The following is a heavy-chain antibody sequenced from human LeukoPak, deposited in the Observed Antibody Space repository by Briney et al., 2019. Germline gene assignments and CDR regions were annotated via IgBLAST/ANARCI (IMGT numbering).Heavy chain of an antibody. Sequence: SETLSLTCAVYGGSFSGYYWSWIRQPPGKGLEWIGEINHSGSTNYNPSLKSRVTISVDTSKNQFSLKLSSVTAADTAAYYCARDHLELLDYWGQGTLVTVSS. CDR1: GGSFSGYY. J-gene: IGHJ4*02. D-gene: IGHD1-7*01. CDR3: ARDHLELLDY. V-gene: IGHV4-34*01. CDR2: INHSGST.